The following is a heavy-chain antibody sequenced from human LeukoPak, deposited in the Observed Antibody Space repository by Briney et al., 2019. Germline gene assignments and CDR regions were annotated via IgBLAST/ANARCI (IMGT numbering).Heavy chain of an antibody. CDR1: GYTFTRYY. V-gene: IGHV1-2*02. CDR3: ARDRYVARYFDY. D-gene: IGHD3-16*01. Sequence: ASVKVSCKASGYTFTRYYIHWVRQAPGQALEWMGWINPNSGGTNYAQKFQGRVTMTRDTSITTAYMELSRLRSDDTAVYFCARDRYVARYFDYWGQGTLVTVSS. CDR2: INPNSGGT. J-gene: IGHJ4*02.